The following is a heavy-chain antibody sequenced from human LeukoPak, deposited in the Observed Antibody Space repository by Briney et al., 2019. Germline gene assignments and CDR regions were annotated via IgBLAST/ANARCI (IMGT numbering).Heavy chain of an antibody. V-gene: IGHV3-72*01. CDR3: ASPGYYDSNGYYT. D-gene: IGHD3-22*01. Sequence: GGSLRLSCAASGFTFSDHYMDWVRQAPGKGLEWVGRTRNKANSYTTAYAASVKVRFTISRDDSKNSLYLQMNSLKTEDTAVYYCASPGYYDSNGYYTWGQGTLVTVSS. J-gene: IGHJ4*02. CDR1: GFTFSDHY. CDR2: TRNKANSYTT.